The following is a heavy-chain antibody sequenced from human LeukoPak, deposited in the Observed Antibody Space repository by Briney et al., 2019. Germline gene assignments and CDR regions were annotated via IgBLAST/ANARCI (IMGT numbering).Heavy chain of an antibody. V-gene: IGHV3-23*01. J-gene: IGHJ4*02. Sequence: GGSLRLSCAASGFIFSSYAMTWVRQAPGKGLEWVSGISGSGGTTYYADSVKGRFTISRDNSKDTLYLQMNSLRAEDTAVYYCARGGYDILTGSLDYWGQGTLVTVSS. CDR1: GFIFSSYA. CDR2: ISGSGGTT. CDR3: ARGGYDILTGSLDY. D-gene: IGHD3-9*01.